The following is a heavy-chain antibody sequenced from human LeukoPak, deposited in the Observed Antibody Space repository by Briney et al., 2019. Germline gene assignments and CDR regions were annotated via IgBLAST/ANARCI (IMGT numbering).Heavy chain of an antibody. D-gene: IGHD1-20*01. CDR1: GYTFTGHY. CDR2: INPNNGDT. J-gene: IGHJ4*02. V-gene: IGHV1-2*02. CDR3: ARVDDYNYSSFDY. Sequence: GASVKVSCKASGYTFTGHYMHWLRQAPGQGLEWMGWINPNNGDTKYAQNFQGRVTMTTDTSTSTAYMELSRLRSDDTVVYYCARVDDYNYSSFDYWGQGTLVTVST.